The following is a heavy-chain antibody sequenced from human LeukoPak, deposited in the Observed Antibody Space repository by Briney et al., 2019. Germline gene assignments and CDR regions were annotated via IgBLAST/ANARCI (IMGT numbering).Heavy chain of an antibody. Sequence: GGSLRLSCATSGFSFSSYWMTWVRQVPGKGLEWVANINREGNEKYYVDSVKGRFTTSRDNAKNSVDLQMDSLRVEDTAVYYCARVGTWELQRVFDFWGQGTLVTVSS. CDR1: GFSFSSYW. D-gene: IGHD4-23*01. CDR2: INREGNEK. V-gene: IGHV3-7*01. J-gene: IGHJ4*02. CDR3: ARVGTWELQRVFDF.